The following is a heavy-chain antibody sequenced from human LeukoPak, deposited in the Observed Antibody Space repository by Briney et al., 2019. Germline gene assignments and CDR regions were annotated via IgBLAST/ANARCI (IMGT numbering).Heavy chain of an antibody. Sequence: SETLSLTCAVYGGSFSGYSWNWIRQPPVKGLEWIGEINHSGSTNYNPSLKSRVTISVDTSKNQFSLKLSSVTAADTAVYYCGRSGGEQWLGNWFDPWGQGTLVTVSS. CDR2: INHSGST. D-gene: IGHD6-19*01. CDR3: GRSGGEQWLGNWFDP. V-gene: IGHV4-34*01. CDR1: GGSFSGYS. J-gene: IGHJ5*02.